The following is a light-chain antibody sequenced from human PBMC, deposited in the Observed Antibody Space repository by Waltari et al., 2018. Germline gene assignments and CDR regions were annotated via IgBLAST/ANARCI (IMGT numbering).Light chain of an antibody. CDR2: PAS. CDR1: QGISSY. CDR3: HQYYATPPDGKT. Sequence: DIQLTQSPSFLSAFVGDRVTITCRASQGISSYLAWYQQKPGKAPKLLIFPASTLQSGVPSRFSGCGSGTEFPLTISSLQAEDVAVYYCHQYYATPPDGKTFGQGTKVEIK. J-gene: IGKJ1*01. V-gene: IGKV1-9*01.